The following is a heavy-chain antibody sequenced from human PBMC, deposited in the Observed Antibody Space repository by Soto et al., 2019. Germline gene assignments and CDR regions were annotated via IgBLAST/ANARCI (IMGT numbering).Heavy chain of an antibody. Sequence: PSETLSLTCTVSGGSISSGGYYWYWIRQHPGKGLEWIGYIYYSGTTYYNPSLKSRVTISVDTSKNQVVLTMTNMDPVDTATYYCARIRLTVVTPAPVYYYYYGMDVWGQGTTVTVSS. CDR3: ARIRLTVVTPAPVYYYYYGMDV. CDR1: GGSISSGGYY. J-gene: IGHJ6*02. V-gene: IGHV4-31*03. D-gene: IGHD2-21*02. CDR2: IYYSGTT.